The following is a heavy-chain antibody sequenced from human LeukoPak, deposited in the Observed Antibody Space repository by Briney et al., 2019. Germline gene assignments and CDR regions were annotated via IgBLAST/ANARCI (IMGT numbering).Heavy chain of an antibody. J-gene: IGHJ6*02. CDR3: VRAMDV. CDR1: GFTFNNYA. V-gene: IGHV3-7*03. CDR2: MKQDGSEK. Sequence: GGSLRLSCAASGFTFNNYAMSWVRQAPGKGPEWVANMKQDGSEKYYVDSVKGRFTVSRDNAKNSLYLQMNSLRAEDTAVYYCVRAMDVWGQGTTVTVSS.